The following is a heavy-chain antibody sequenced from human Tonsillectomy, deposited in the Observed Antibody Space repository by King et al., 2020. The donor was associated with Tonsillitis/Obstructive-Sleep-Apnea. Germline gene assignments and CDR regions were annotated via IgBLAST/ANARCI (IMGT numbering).Heavy chain of an antibody. Sequence: VTLKESGPVLVKPTETPTLNCTVTGFSLSNARMGGRWIRQPPGKALEWRSHIFSNYVKSYSTSLKCSLTISKDTSKSQVVLTMTNMDPVDTATYYCARIIAAAGHYYYYYMDVWGKGTTVTVSS. D-gene: IGHD6-13*01. V-gene: IGHV2-26*01. J-gene: IGHJ6*03. CDR3: ARIIAAAGHYYYYYMDV. CDR1: GFSLSNARMG. CDR2: IFSNYVK.